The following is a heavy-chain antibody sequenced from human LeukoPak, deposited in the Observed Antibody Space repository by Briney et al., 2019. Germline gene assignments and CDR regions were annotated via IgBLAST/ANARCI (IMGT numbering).Heavy chain of an antibody. CDR1: GYTFTSYG. CDR2: ISAYNGNT. Sequence: GASVKVSCKASGYTFTSYGISWVRQAPGQGLEWMGWISAYNGNTNYAQKLQGRVTMTTDTSTSTAYMELRSLRSDDTAVYYCARDHNRIQLWLPRLYYYGMDVWGQGTTVTVSS. CDR3: ARDHNRIQLWLPRLYYYGMDV. J-gene: IGHJ6*02. D-gene: IGHD5-18*01. V-gene: IGHV1-18*01.